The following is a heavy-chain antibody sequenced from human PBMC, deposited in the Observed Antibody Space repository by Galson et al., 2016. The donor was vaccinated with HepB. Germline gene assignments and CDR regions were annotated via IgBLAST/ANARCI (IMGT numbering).Heavy chain of an antibody. J-gene: IGHJ4*02. CDR1: GYRFTSSW. CDR3: TSGVETAVNFDY. D-gene: IGHD5-18*01. V-gene: IGHV5-51*01. CDR2: IYLGDFDT. Sequence: QSGAEVKKPGESLKISCYHSGYRFTSSWIGWVRQMPGKGLEWMGTIYLGDFDTRYSPSFQGKVTISVDKSISTAFLQWSSLNASDRAMYYCTSGVETAVNFDYWGQGTLVTVSS.